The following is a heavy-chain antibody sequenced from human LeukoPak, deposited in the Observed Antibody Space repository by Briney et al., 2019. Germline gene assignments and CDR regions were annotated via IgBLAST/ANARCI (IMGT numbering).Heavy chain of an antibody. D-gene: IGHD3-10*01. CDR1: GGSSSSSDYY. V-gene: IGHV4-39*01. CDR3: ARHRSGTYYNDLHY. Sequence: SETLSLTCHVSGGSSSSSDYYWGWIRQPPGKGLEWIGTIFYSGTTYYNPSLKSRVTISIDTSKNQFSLKLSSVTAADTAVYYCARHRSGTYYNDLHYWGQGTLVTVSS. CDR2: IFYSGTT. J-gene: IGHJ4*02.